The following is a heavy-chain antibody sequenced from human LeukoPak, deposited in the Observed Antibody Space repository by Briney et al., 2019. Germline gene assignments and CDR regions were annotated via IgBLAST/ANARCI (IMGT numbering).Heavy chain of an antibody. CDR2: IRYDGSDK. CDR3: AKDTPTTGYHLDS. CDR1: GFTFSTYS. J-gene: IGHJ4*02. V-gene: IGHV3-30*02. D-gene: IGHD3-9*01. Sequence: GGSLRLSCAASGFTFSTYSMNWVRQAPGKGLEWVAFIRYDGSDKSYADSVKGRFTISRDNSENTLYLQINSLRVEDTAVYYCAKDTPTTGYHLDSWGQGTLVTVSS.